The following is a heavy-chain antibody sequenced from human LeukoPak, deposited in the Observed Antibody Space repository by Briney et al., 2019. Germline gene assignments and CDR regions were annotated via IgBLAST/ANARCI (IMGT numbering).Heavy chain of an antibody. Sequence: SETLSLTCAVSGDYISSSSYYWGWIRQSPGTGLQWIGDIYHSGRTYYNPSLKSRVAISIDTSKNQFSLRLRSMTAADTAVFYCARRRYYDSTGYFEWGRGTLVTVSS. CDR2: IYHSGRT. D-gene: IGHD3-22*01. V-gene: IGHV4-39*01. CDR1: GDYISSSSYY. J-gene: IGHJ1*01. CDR3: ARRRYYDSTGYFE.